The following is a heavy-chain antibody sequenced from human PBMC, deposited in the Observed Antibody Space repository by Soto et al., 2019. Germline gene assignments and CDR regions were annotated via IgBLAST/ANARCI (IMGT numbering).Heavy chain of an antibody. CDR1: GFTVSNNY. CDR3: DRQPGGGGY. D-gene: IGHD2-2*01. V-gene: IGHV3-53*01. J-gene: IGHJ4*02. Sequence: VQLVESGGGLIQPGGSLRLSCAVSGFTVSNNYMSWVRQAPGKGLEGVSVIYSVGYTAYGDSVKGRFTISRDNSKQTIYLQMKGLRPNDAGGYYGDRQPGGGGYWGQGTLVTVSS. CDR2: IYSVGYT.